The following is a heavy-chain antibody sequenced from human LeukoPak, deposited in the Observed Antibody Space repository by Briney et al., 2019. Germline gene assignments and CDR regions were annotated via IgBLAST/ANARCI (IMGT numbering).Heavy chain of an antibody. Sequence: GGSLRLYCAASGFTLSSYPMIWVRQAPGRGLEWVSTIDGSGGSIYYADSVKGRFTVSRDNSKSMLYVQMNSLRAEDTAVYYCARRDSSGYFDYWGQGVLVTVSS. D-gene: IGHD2-21*01. CDR3: ARRDSSGYFDY. CDR2: IDGSGGSI. V-gene: IGHV3-23*01. J-gene: IGHJ4*02. CDR1: GFTLSSYP.